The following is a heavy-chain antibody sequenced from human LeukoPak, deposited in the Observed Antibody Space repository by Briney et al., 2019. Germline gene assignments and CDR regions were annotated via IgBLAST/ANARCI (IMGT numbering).Heavy chain of an antibody. CDR3: ARGSGGHYYYYMDV. CDR1: GYTFTFYD. Sequence: GASVKVSCKASGYTFTFYDIQWVRQATGQGLEWMGWMNPNSGNTGYAQKFQGRVTMTRNTSISTAYMELSSLRSEDTAVYYCARGSGGHYYYYMDVWGKGTTVTISS. V-gene: IGHV1-8*02. J-gene: IGHJ6*03. CDR2: MNPNSGNT. D-gene: IGHD2-15*01.